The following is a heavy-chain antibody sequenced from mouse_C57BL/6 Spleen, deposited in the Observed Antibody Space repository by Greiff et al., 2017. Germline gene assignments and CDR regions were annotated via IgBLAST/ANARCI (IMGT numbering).Heavy chain of an antibody. CDR3: ARKPSYDYDFDY. J-gene: IGHJ2*01. D-gene: IGHD2-12*01. CDR2: IDPSDSET. V-gene: IGHV1-52*01. Sequence: QVQLKQPGAELVRPGSSVKLSCKASGYTFTSYWMHWVKQRPIQGLEWIGNIDPSDSETHYNQKFKDKATLTVDKSSSTAYMQLSSLTSEDSAVYYCARKPSYDYDFDYWGQGTTLTVSS. CDR1: GYTFTSYW.